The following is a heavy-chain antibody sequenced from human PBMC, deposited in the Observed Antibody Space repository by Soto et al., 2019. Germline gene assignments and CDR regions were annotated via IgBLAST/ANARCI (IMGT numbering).Heavy chain of an antibody. CDR3: ARDQNDSSCYFAFDI. CDR2: IIPIFGTA. Sequence: ASVKVSCKASGGTFSSYAISWVRQAPGQGLEWMGGIIPIFGTANYAQKFQGRVTITADESTSTAYMEMSSLRSEDTAVYYCARDQNDSSCYFAFDIWGQGTMVTVSS. J-gene: IGHJ3*02. CDR1: GGTFSSYA. V-gene: IGHV1-69*13. D-gene: IGHD3-22*01.